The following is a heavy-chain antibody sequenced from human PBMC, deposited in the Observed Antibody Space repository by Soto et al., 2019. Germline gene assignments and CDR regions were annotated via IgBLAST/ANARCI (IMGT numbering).Heavy chain of an antibody. J-gene: IGHJ4*02. V-gene: IGHV3-23*01. CDR2: ISGRSVST. D-gene: IGHD5-12*01. Sequence: PVGSLGLSCADSGFTFSACAMSWVRQAPGKGLEWVSAISGRSVSTYYADSVKGRFTISRDNSKNTLYLQMNSIRAEDTAVYYCAKRPDRYSRSDQNYFESWGRGTLVTVSS. CDR1: GFTFSACA. CDR3: AKRPDRYSRSDQNYFES.